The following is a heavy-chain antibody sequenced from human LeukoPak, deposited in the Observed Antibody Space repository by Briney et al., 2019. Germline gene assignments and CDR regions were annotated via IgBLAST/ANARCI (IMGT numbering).Heavy chain of an antibody. CDR3: ARDGVAPGVYFDS. CDR1: GFTFSSYW. D-gene: IGHD2-15*01. Sequence: QPGGSLRLSCAVSGFTFSSYWMNWVRQAPGKGLEWVANINQVGNEKYYVDSVKGRFTISRDNAKNSMYLHMNSLRAEDTAVYYCARDGVAPGVYFDSWGQGTLVTVSS. J-gene: IGHJ4*02. V-gene: IGHV3-7*03. CDR2: INQVGNEK.